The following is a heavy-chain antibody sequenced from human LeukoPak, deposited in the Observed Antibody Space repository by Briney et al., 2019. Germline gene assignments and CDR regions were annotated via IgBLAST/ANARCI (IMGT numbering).Heavy chain of an antibody. V-gene: IGHV3-74*01. J-gene: IGHJ4*02. CDR3: ARSNHGCHDY. CDR2: INNDGSST. D-gene: IGHD4-11*01. Sequence: GGSLRLSCAASGFTFSSYWMHWVRQAPGKGLVWVSRINNDGSSTPYADSVKGRFTISRDNAKNTLYLQMNSLRAEDTAVYYCARSNHGCHDYWGQGTLATVSS. CDR1: GFTFSSYW.